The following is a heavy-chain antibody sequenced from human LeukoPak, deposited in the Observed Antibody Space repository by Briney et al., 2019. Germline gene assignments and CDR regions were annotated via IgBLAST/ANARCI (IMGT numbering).Heavy chain of an antibody. CDR3: ARGGKAAVRFDL. V-gene: IGHV4-30-4*01. Sequence: ASETLSLTCTVSGGSISSGDYYCSWIRQPPGKGLEWIGYIYYSGSTYYNPSLKSRVTISVDTSKNQFSLKLSSVTAADTAVYYCARGGKAAVRFDLWGRGTLVTVSS. D-gene: IGHD2-15*01. J-gene: IGHJ2*01. CDR1: GGSISSGDYY. CDR2: IYYSGST.